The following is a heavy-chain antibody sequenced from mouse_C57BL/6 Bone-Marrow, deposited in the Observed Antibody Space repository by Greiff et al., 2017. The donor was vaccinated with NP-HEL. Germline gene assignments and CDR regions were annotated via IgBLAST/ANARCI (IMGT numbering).Heavy chain of an antibody. CDR2: INPNYGTT. D-gene: IGHD1-1*01. V-gene: IGHV1-39*01. J-gene: IGHJ4*01. Sequence: QLQESGPELVKPGASVKISCKASGYSFTDYNMNWVKQSNGKSLEWIGVINPNYGTTSYNQKFKGKATLTVDQSSSTAYMQLNSLTSEDSAVYYCARRAYYGSSYGAMDYWGQGTSVTVSS. CDR3: ARRAYYGSSYGAMDY. CDR1: GYSFTDYN.